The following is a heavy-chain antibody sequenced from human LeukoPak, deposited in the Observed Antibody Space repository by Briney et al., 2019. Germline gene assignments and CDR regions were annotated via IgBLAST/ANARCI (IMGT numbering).Heavy chain of an antibody. Sequence: GASVRVSCKASGYTFTTYGITWVRQAPGQGLEWMGWISAYNGNTNYAQKLQGRVTMTTDTSTSTAYMELRSLRSDDTAVYYCARWGGSYGLNYFDYWGQGTLVTVSS. CDR2: ISAYNGNT. CDR1: GYTFTTYG. D-gene: IGHD1-26*01. V-gene: IGHV1-18*01. CDR3: ARWGGSYGLNYFDY. J-gene: IGHJ4*02.